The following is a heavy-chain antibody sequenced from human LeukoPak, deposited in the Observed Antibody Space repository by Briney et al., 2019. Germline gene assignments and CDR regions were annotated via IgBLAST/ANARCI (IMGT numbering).Heavy chain of an antibody. CDR1: GGSISSYC. D-gene: IGHD3-3*01. CDR2: IYYSGST. V-gene: IGHV4-59*01. Sequence: KPSETPSLTCTVSGGSISSYCWSWIRQPPGKGLEWIGYIYYSGSTKYKPSLKSRVTISVDTSKNQFSLKLSSVTAADTAVYYCARGRFLDAFDIWGQGTMVTVSS. CDR3: ARGRFLDAFDI. J-gene: IGHJ3*02.